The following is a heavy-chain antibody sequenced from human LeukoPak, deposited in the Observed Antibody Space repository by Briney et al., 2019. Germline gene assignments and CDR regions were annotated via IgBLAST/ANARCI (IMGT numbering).Heavy chain of an antibody. D-gene: IGHD2/OR15-2a*01. Sequence: ASVKVSCKASGYSFTSYGISWVRQAPGQRLEWMGWISAYNGNTNYAQKLQGRVTMTTDTSTSTAYMELRSLRSDDTAVYYCARLSPGTFLDYWGQGTLVTVSS. CDR3: ARLSPGTFLDY. V-gene: IGHV1-18*01. J-gene: IGHJ4*02. CDR1: GYSFTSYG. CDR2: ISAYNGNT.